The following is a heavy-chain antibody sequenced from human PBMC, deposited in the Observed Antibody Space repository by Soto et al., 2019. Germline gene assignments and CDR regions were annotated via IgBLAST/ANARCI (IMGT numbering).Heavy chain of an antibody. V-gene: IGHV3-7*01. CDR2: INEDGTGK. Sequence: PGGSLRLSCAASGFTFSRYWMSWVRQAPGKGLEWVANINEDGTGKYYVDSVKGRFTISRDNANNSLYLQMNSLRVEDTAIYYCARADIRSGPTPYWGQGTLVTVSS. D-gene: IGHD6-19*01. CDR1: GFTFSRYW. J-gene: IGHJ4*02. CDR3: ARADIRSGPTPY.